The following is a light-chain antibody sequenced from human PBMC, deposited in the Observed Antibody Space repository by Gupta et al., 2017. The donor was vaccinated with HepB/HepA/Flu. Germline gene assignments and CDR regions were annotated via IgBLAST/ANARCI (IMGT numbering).Light chain of an antibody. CDR3: QSFDSSLGDVL. J-gene: IGLJ2*01. CDR1: HSNIGADYD. Sequence: QSVLTQPPSVSGAPGQTVIIPCTGSHSNIGADYDVHWYHQLPGTAPKLLIYGYSSRPSGVPDRFSGAKSGASASLAITGLQAEDEGDYYCQSFDSSLGDVLFVGGTRLTVL. V-gene: IGLV1-40*01. CDR2: GYS.